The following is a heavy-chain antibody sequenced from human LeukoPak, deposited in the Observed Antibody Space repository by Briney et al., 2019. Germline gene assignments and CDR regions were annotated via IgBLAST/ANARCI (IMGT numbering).Heavy chain of an antibody. D-gene: IGHD6-19*01. CDR1: GFTVSSNY. J-gene: IGHJ4*02. Sequence: GGSLRLSCAASGFTVSSNYMSWVRQAPGKGLEWVSVIYSGGSTYYADSVKGRFTISRDNSKNTLYLQMNSLRAEDTAVYYCARGSSGWYVAEFEYWGQGTLVTVSS. CDR2: IYSGGST. CDR3: ARGSSGWYVAEFEY. V-gene: IGHV3-53*01.